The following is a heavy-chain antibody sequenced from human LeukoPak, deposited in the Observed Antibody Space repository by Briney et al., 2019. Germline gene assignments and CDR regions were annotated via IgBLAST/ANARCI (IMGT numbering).Heavy chain of an antibody. CDR3: AKDIQLST. Sequence: GGSLRLSCAASGFTFSSYSMNWVRQAPGKGLEWVSSISSSSSYIYYADSVKGRFTISRDNSRNTLSLQMNNLRVEDTAMYYCAKDIQLSTWGLGTMVTVSS. J-gene: IGHJ3*01. CDR2: ISSSSSYI. D-gene: IGHD5-24*01. CDR1: GFTFSSYS. V-gene: IGHV3-21*04.